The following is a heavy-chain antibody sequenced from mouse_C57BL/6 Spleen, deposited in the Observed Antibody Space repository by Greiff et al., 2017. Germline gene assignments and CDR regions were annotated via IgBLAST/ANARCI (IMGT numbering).Heavy chain of an antibody. CDR1: GFTFSDYG. Sequence: EVHLVESGGGLVKPGGSLKLSCAASGFTFSDYGMHWVRQAPEKGLEWVAYISSGSSTIYYADTVKGRFTISRDNAKNTLFLQMTSLRSEDTAVYYCARRDIGWYFDVWGTGTTVTVSS. CDR3: ARRDIGWYFDV. D-gene: IGHD2-14*01. J-gene: IGHJ1*03. V-gene: IGHV5-17*01. CDR2: ISSGSSTI.